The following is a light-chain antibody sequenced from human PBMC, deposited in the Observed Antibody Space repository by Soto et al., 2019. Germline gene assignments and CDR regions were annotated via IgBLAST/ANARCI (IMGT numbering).Light chain of an antibody. CDR1: QGISSL. Sequence: DIQMTQSPSSVSASVGDRVTITCRASQGISSLLAWYQQKPGKAPNLLIHTSSSLQSGVPSRFSGSGSGTDFTLAISSLQPEDFATYYCQQANSFPLTFGGGNKVEIK. CDR3: QQANSFPLT. CDR2: TSS. V-gene: IGKV1-12*01. J-gene: IGKJ4*01.